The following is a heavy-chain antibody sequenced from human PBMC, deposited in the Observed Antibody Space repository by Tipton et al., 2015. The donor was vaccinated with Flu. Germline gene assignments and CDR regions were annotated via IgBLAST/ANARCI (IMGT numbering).Heavy chain of an antibody. D-gene: IGHD1-26*01. J-gene: IGHJ5*02. CDR2: VFYSGTT. CDR3: ARGGWEPHGGWFDP. CDR1: GDSISSDFY. Sequence: TLSLTCAVSGDSISSDFYWAWIRQSPGKGLEWIGQVFYSGTTNYNPSLKSRVTISLDKSKNQFSLNLNSMTTADTAVFYCARGGWEPHGGWFDPWGRGILVTVSS. V-gene: IGHV4-59*01.